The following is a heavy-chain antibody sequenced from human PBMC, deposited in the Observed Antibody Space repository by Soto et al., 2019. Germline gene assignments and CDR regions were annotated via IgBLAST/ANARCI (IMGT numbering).Heavy chain of an antibody. CDR2: IFSNDEK. CDR1: GFSLSNARMG. D-gene: IGHD3-9*01. Sequence: QVTLKESGPVLVKPTETLTLTCTVSGFSLSNARMGVSWIRQPPGKALEWLAHIFSNDEKSYSTSLKSRLTISKDTSNSQVVLTMTNMDPVDTATYYCARILLTGYPSCAPLPYYFDYWGQGTLVTVSS. V-gene: IGHV2-26*01. J-gene: IGHJ4*02. CDR3: ARILLTGYPSCAPLPYYFDY.